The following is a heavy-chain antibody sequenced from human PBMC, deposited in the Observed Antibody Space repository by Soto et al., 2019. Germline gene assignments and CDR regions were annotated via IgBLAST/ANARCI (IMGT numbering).Heavy chain of an antibody. CDR2: IYRRGST. CDR3: ARDTPTYDSSGYLDY. CDR1: GGSISSSNW. Sequence: QVQLQESGPGLVKPSGTLSLTCAVSGGSISSSNWWSWVRQPPGKGLEWIGEIYRRGSTNYNPSLKSRVTISVDKSKNQFSLKLSSVTAADTAVYYCARDTPTYDSSGYLDYWGQGTLVTVSS. J-gene: IGHJ4*02. D-gene: IGHD3-22*01. V-gene: IGHV4-4*02.